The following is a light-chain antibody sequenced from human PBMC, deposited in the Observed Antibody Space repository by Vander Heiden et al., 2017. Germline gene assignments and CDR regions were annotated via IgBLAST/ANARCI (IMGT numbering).Light chain of an antibody. CDR2: KAS. J-gene: IGKJ4*01. Sequence: DIQMTQSPSTLSASVGDRVTITCRASQSISSWLAWYQQKPGKAPKLLIYKASSLESGVPSRFSGSGSGTEFTLTISSLQPDDFATYYCQQYNSELRTLGGGTKVEIK. CDR1: QSISSW. CDR3: QQYNSELRT. V-gene: IGKV1-5*03.